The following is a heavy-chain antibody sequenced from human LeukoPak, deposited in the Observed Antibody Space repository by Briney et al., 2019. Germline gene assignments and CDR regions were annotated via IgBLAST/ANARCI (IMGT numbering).Heavy chain of an antibody. CDR2: INHSRST. V-gene: IGHV4-34*01. D-gene: IGHD3-10*01. Sequence: SETLSLTCAVYGGSFSGYYWSWIRQPPGKGLEWIGEINHSRSTNYNPSLKSRVTISVDTSKNQFSLKLSSVTAADTAVYYCARGTVRGVKLTYYFDYWGQGTLVTVSS. CDR1: GGSFSGYY. J-gene: IGHJ4*02. CDR3: ARGTVRGVKLTYYFDY.